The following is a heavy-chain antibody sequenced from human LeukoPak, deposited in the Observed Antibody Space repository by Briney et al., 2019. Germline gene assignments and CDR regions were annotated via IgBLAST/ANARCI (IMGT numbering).Heavy chain of an antibody. CDR2: ISGSGGST. V-gene: IGHV3-23*01. Sequence: GGSLRLSCAASGFTFSSYAMSWVRQAPGKGLEWVSAISGSGGSTYYADSVKGRFTISRDNSKNTLYLQMNSLRAEDTAVYYCAKYAGSGWHMMATKYYFDYWGQGTLVTVSS. CDR3: AKYAGSGWHMMATKYYFDY. CDR1: GFTFSSYA. J-gene: IGHJ4*02. D-gene: IGHD6-19*01.